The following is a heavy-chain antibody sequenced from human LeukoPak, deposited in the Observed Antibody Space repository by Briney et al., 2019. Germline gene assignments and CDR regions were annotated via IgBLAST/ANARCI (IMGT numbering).Heavy chain of an antibody. Sequence: GASVKVSCKASGYTFTSYDINWVRQATGQGLEWMGWMNPNSGNTGYAQKFQGRVTITRNTSISTAYMELSSLRSEDTAVYYCARDLSYYDSSGYYKGDWFDPWAREPWSPSPQ. CDR2: MNPNSGNT. CDR3: ARDLSYYDSSGYYKGDWFDP. D-gene: IGHD3-22*01. V-gene: IGHV1-8*03. J-gene: IGHJ5*02. CDR1: GYTFTSYD.